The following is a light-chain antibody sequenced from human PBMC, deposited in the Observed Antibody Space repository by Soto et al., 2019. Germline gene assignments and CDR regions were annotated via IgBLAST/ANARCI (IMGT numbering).Light chain of an antibody. CDR2: TNN. Sequence: QSALTQPPSASGTPGQRVTISCSGSSSNVGINSVNWYQHLPGTAPKLLIYTNNQRPSGVPDRFSGSKSGTSASLAISGLQSEDEADYYCATWDDSLNGWVFGGGTKLTVL. CDR1: SSNVGINS. CDR3: ATWDDSLNGWV. V-gene: IGLV1-44*01. J-gene: IGLJ3*02.